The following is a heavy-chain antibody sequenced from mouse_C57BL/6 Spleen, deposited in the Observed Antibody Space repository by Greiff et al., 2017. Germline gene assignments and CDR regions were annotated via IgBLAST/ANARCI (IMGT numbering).Heavy chain of an antibody. D-gene: IGHD1-1*01. CDR1: GYTFTDYE. CDR2: IDPETGGT. Sequence: QVQLKESGAELVRPGASVTLSCKASGYTFTDYEMHWVKQTPVHGLEWIGAIDPETGGTAYNQKFKGKAILTADKSSSTAYMELRSLTSEDSAVYYCTRGNYDWGQGTTLTVSS. J-gene: IGHJ2*01. CDR3: TRGNYD. V-gene: IGHV1-15*01.